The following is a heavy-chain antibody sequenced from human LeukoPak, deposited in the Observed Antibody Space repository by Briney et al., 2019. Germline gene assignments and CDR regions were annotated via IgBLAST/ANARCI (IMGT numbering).Heavy chain of an antibody. D-gene: IGHD1-26*01. V-gene: IGHV4-39*01. Sequence: SETLSLTCTVSGGSISSSTYYWGWIRQSQGKGLEWIESIYYSGTTYYNPSLQSRVTISVDTSKNQFSLKLASLTAADTAVYYCARRPIVGSTGFYFDPWGPGTLVTVSS. CDR1: GGSISSSTYY. CDR3: ARRPIVGSTGFYFDP. J-gene: IGHJ5*02. CDR2: IYYSGTT.